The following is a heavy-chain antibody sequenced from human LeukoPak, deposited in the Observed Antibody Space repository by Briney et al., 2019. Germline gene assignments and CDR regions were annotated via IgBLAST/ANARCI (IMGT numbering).Heavy chain of an antibody. D-gene: IGHD1-26*01. CDR3: AKGYGWEASYYYYYMDV. V-gene: IGHV3-21*04. CDR1: GFTFNTYS. Sequence: GGSLRLSCEASGFTFNTYSMNWARQAPGKGLEWVSSIDSSGGYMFYADSVKGRFIISRENSKNTLYLQMNSLRAEDTAVYYCAKGYGWEASYYYYYMDVWGRGTTVTISS. J-gene: IGHJ6*03. CDR2: IDSSGGYM.